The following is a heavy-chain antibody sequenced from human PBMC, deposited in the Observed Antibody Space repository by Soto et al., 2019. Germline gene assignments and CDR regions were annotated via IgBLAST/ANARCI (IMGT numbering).Heavy chain of an antibody. D-gene: IGHD3-3*01. CDR2: IYYTGST. CDR1: GGSVSSSNYY. CDR3: ARQRDYDFVPGFDY. J-gene: IGHJ4*02. V-gene: IGHV4-39*01. Sequence: QLQLQESGPGLVKPSETLSLTCTVSGGSVSSSNYYWGWIRQPPGKGLEWIGTIYYTGSTYYNPSSESRVTISVDTSKNQFSLKLSSVTAADTAVYYCARQRDYDFVPGFDYWGQGTLVTVSS.